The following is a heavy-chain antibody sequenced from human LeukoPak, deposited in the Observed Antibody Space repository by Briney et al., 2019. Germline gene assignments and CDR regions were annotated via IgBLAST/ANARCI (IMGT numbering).Heavy chain of an antibody. J-gene: IGHJ6*02. CDR3: ARDLGYYYGLDI. CDR2: IFHSGST. Sequence: SGTLSLTCDVSGGSRINAGWWSWVRQPPGKGLEWIGEIFHSGSTKYNPSLESRVTISVDKSNHQFTLETNSVTAADTAIYYCARDLGYYYGLDIWSRGTTVTVSS. D-gene: IGHD3-16*01. V-gene: IGHV4-4*02. CDR1: GGSRINAGW.